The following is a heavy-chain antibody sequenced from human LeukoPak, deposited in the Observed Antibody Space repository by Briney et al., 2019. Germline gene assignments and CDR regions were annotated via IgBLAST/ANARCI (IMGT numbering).Heavy chain of an antibody. V-gene: IGHV3-21*01. CDR3: ASAVGQEDYFDY. CDR1: GFTFSSYS. J-gene: IGHJ4*02. Sequence: PGGSLRLSCAASGFTFSSYSMNWVRQAPGKGLEWVSSISSSSSYIYYADSVKGRFTISRDNAKNSLYLQMNSLRAEDTAVYYCASAVGQEDYFDYWGQGTLVTVSS. CDR2: ISSSSSYI.